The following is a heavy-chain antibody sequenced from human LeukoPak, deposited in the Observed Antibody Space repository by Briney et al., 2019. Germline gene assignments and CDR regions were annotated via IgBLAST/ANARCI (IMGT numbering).Heavy chain of an antibody. J-gene: IGHJ6*03. V-gene: IGHV4-59*01. Sequence: PSETLSLTCTVSGGSISSYYWSWIRQPPGKGLEWIGYIYYSGITNYNPSLKSRVTISVDTSKNQFSLKLSSVTAADTAVYYCARGRSSMVRGYYYYYMDVWGKGTTVTISS. CDR1: GGSISSYY. CDR2: IYYSGIT. CDR3: ARGRSSMVRGYYYYYMDV. D-gene: IGHD3-10*01.